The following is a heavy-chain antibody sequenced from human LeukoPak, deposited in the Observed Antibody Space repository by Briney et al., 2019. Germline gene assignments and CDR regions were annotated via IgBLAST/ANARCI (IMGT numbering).Heavy chain of an antibody. CDR2: IWYDGSNK. CDR3: ARDGGVTMIVPYNWFDP. D-gene: IGHD3-22*01. J-gene: IGHJ5*02. Sequence: PGGSLRLSCAASGFIFSNYGMHWVRQAPGKGLEWVAVIWYDGSNKYYADSVKGRFTISRDNAKNSLYLQMNSLRAEDTAVYYCARDGGVTMIVPYNWFDPWGQGTLVTVSS. CDR1: GFIFSNYG. V-gene: IGHV3-33*01.